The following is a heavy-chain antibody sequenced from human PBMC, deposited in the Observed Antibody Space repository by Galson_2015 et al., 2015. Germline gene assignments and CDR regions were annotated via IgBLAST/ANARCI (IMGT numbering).Heavy chain of an antibody. CDR3: VRVQTSSGSYSN. CDR1: GGTFSSYA. CDR2: IIPIFGTA. Sequence: SVKVSCKASGGTFSSYAISWVRQAPGQGLEWMGGIIPIFGTANYAQKFQGRVTITADKSTSTAYMELSSLRSEDTAVYYCVRVQTSSGSYSNWGQGTLVTVSS. V-gene: IGHV1-69*06. D-gene: IGHD6-19*01. J-gene: IGHJ4*02.